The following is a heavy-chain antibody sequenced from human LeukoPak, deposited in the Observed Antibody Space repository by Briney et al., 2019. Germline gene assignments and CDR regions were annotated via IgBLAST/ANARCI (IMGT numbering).Heavy chain of an antibody. D-gene: IGHD6-13*01. V-gene: IGHV1-2*02. CDR1: GYTFTGYY. Sequence: GASVKVSCKASGYTFTGYYMHWVRQAPGQGLEWMGWINPNSGGTNYAQKFQGRVTMTRDTSISTAYMELSRLRSDDTAVYYCAREQQLVPVDTADYYYGMDVWGQGTTVTVSS. J-gene: IGHJ6*02. CDR3: AREQQLVPVDTADYYYGMDV. CDR2: INPNSGGT.